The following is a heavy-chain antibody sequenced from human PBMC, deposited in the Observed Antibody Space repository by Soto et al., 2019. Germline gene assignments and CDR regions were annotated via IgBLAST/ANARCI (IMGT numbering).Heavy chain of an antibody. Sequence: ASVKVSCKASGYTFTSYYMHWVRQAPGQGLEWVGIINPSGGSTSYAQKFQGRVTMTRDTSTSTVYMELSSLRSEDTAVYYCARDVTYCSSTSCYQDYFDYWGQGTLVTVSS. CDR3: ARDVTYCSSTSCYQDYFDY. J-gene: IGHJ4*02. D-gene: IGHD2-2*01. CDR2: INPSGGST. V-gene: IGHV1-46*03. CDR1: GYTFTSYY.